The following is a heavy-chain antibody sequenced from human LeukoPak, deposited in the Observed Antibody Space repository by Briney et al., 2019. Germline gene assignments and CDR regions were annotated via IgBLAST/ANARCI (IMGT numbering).Heavy chain of an antibody. V-gene: IGHV3-9*01. CDR1: GFTFDDYA. D-gene: IGHD5-18*01. J-gene: IGHJ4*02. Sequence: GGSLRLSCAASGFTFDDYAMPWVRQAPGKGLEWVSGISWNSGSIGYADSVKGRFTISRDNAKNSLYLQMNSLRAEDTALYYCAKDEGGGYSYGSGFDYWGQGTLVTVSS. CDR2: ISWNSGSI. CDR3: AKDEGGGYSYGSGFDY.